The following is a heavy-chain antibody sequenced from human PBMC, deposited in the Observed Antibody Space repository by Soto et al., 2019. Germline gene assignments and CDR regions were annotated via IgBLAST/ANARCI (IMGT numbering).Heavy chain of an antibody. V-gene: IGHV1-18*04. J-gene: IGHJ6*02. CDR3: AREGEYVLRYFDLLPNGPPYYYGMDV. CDR1: GYTFTSYG. Sequence: AAVKVSCKASGYTFTSYGISWVRQAPGQGLEWMGWISAYNGNTNYAQKLQGRVTMTTDTSTSTAYMELRSLRSDDTAVYYCAREGEYVLRYFDLLPNGPPYYYGMDVWGQGTTVTVSS. CDR2: ISAYNGNT. D-gene: IGHD3-9*01.